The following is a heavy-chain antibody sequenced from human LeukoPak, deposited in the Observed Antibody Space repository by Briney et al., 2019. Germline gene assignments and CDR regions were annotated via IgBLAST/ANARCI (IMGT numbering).Heavy chain of an antibody. CDR1: GDSFSSNSAT. CDR2: TYYRSKWYN. V-gene: IGHV6-1*01. D-gene: IGHD5-12*01. J-gene: IGHJ4*02. CDR3: ARGYGGYEEY. Sequence: SQTLSLTCAISGDSFSSNSATWDWVRQSPSRGLEWLGRTYYRSKWYNNYAISVKSRITINPDTSKNQFSLQLNSVTPGDTAVYYCARGYGGYEEYWGQGTLVTVSS.